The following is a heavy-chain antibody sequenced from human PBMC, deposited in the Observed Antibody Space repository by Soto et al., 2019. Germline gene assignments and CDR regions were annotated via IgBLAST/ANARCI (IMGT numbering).Heavy chain of an antibody. J-gene: IGHJ6*02. D-gene: IGHD3-22*01. CDR2: IYYSGST. Sequence: SETLSLTCTVSGGSISSYYWSWIRQPPGKGLEWIGYIYYSGSTNYNPSLKSRVTISVDTSKNQFSLKLSSVTAADTAVYYCARGDSSGYYVYYYGMDVWGQGTTVTVS. V-gene: IGHV4-59*01. CDR1: GGSISSYY. CDR3: ARGDSSGYYVYYYGMDV.